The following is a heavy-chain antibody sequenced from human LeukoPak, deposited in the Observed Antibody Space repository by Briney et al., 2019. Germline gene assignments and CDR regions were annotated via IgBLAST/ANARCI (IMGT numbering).Heavy chain of an antibody. J-gene: IGHJ5*02. V-gene: IGHV1-69*05. CDR1: GGTFSSYA. CDR3: ARDNSVRDEAWWFNP. Sequence: ASVKVSCKASGGTFSSYAISWVRQAPGQGLEWMGGIIPIFGTPKYAQKFQGRVTLTRDMSTSTDYLELSSLRSEDTAVYYCARDNSVRDEAWWFNPWGQGTLVTVSS. CDR2: IIPIFGTP. D-gene: IGHD5-24*01.